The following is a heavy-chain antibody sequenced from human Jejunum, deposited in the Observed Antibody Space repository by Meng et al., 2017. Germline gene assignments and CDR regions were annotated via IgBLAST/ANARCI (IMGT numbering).Heavy chain of an antibody. D-gene: IGHD2-15*01. J-gene: IGHJ5*02. V-gene: IGHV4-39*07. CDR1: GGSISSSSYY. Sequence: SETLSLTCTVSGGSISSSSYYWGWIRQPPGKGLEWIGSIHYSGSTYYNPSLTSRVTISVDTSMNQFSLKLSSVTSADTAVYYCARAKGCSGGSCYLPNTNWFDPWGQGTLVTVSS. CDR3: ARAKGCSGGSCYLPNTNWFDP. CDR2: IHYSGST.